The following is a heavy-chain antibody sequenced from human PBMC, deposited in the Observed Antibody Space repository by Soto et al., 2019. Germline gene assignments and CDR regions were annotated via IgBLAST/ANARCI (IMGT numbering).Heavy chain of an antibody. CDR3: AKLSLWFGELSLYDGY. V-gene: IGHV3-23*01. CDR1: GFTFSRYA. D-gene: IGHD3-10*01. J-gene: IGHJ4*02. Sequence: VWSLRLSCAASGFTFSRYAMSWVRQAPGKGLEWVSAISGSGGITFYADSVKGRFTISRDNSKNTLYLQMNSLRAEDTAVYYCAKLSLWFGELSLYDGYWGQGTMVTVSA. CDR2: ISGSGGIT.